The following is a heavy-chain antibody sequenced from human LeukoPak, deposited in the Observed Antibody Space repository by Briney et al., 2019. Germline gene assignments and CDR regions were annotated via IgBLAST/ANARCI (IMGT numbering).Heavy chain of an antibody. D-gene: IGHD3-22*01. CDR2: IWYDGSNK. J-gene: IGHJ4*02. CDR1: GFTFSSYG. CDR3: AKQRDYYDSSGYYRGYYFDY. Sequence: GGSLRLSCAASGFTFSSYGMHWVRQAPGKGLEWVAVIWYDGSNKYYADSVKGRFTISRDNSKNTLYLQMNSLRAEDTAVYYCAKQRDYYDSSGYYRGYYFDYWGQGTLVTVSS. V-gene: IGHV3-33*06.